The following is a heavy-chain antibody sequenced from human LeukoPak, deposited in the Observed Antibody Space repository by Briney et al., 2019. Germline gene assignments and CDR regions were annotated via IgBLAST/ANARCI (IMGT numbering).Heavy chain of an antibody. Sequence: PGGSLRLSCATSGFSFSISELNWVRQAPGKGLEWVLYISSSGTTIYYADSVKGRFTISRANAENSLYLQMNSLRAEDTAVYYCARIYSGYDNPFDYWGQGALVTVSA. J-gene: IGHJ4*02. CDR1: GFSFSISE. CDR2: ISSSGTTI. V-gene: IGHV3-48*03. D-gene: IGHD5-12*01. CDR3: ARIYSGYDNPFDY.